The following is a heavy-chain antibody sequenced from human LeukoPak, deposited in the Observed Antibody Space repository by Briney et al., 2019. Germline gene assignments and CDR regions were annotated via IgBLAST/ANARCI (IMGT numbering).Heavy chain of an antibody. J-gene: IGHJ4*02. Sequence: PGGSLRLSCAASGFTFSSYAMSWVRQAPGKGLEWVSAISGSGGSTYYADSVKGRFTISRDNSKNTLYLQMNSLRAEDTAVYYCAKFSSGQYYGVGKEGYWGQGTLVTVSS. CDR3: AKFSSGQYYGVGKEGY. V-gene: IGHV3-23*01. CDR1: GFTFSSYA. D-gene: IGHD3-22*01. CDR2: ISGSGGST.